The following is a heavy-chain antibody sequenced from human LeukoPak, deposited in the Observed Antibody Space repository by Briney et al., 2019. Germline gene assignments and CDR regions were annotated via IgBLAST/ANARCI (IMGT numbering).Heavy chain of an antibody. Sequence: PSETLSLTCTVSGGSISSYYWSWIRQPPGKGLEWIGYIYYSGSTNYNPSLKSRVTISVDTSKNQFSLKLSSVTAADMAVYYCARGRDDYDILTGYYIYRFDPWGQGTLVTVSS. D-gene: IGHD3-9*01. CDR2: IYYSGST. V-gene: IGHV4-59*01. J-gene: IGHJ5*02. CDR1: GGSISSYY. CDR3: ARGRDDYDILTGYYIYRFDP.